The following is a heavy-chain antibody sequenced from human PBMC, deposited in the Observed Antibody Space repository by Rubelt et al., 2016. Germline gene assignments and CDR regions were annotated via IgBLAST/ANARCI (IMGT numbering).Heavy chain of an antibody. D-gene: IGHD5-24*01. CDR1: GGSINSHY. Sequence: QVQLQESGPGLVKPSETLSLTCTVSGGSINSHYWTWIRPPPGKGLEWIGSLHYSGTPFSHPPLARRVTISFPTSTNQISLNLNYVTAADTAVYFCARLNRGITLLYYYYMDVWGKGTTVIVSS. CDR2: LHYSGTP. J-gene: IGHJ6*03. CDR3: ARLNRGITLLYYYYMDV. V-gene: IGHV4-59*08.